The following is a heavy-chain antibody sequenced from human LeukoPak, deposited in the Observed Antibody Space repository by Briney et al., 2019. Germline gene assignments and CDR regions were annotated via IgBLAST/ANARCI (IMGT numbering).Heavy chain of an antibody. Sequence: ASVTVSCTASGYTFTGYYMHWVRQAPGQGLEWMGRINPNSGGTNYAQKFQGRVTMTRDTSISTAYMELSRLRSDDTAVYYCARDLGDFWSGDAYHYGMDVWGQGTTVTVSS. CDR3: ARDLGDFWSGDAYHYGMDV. CDR2: INPNSGGT. J-gene: IGHJ6*02. D-gene: IGHD3-3*01. CDR1: GYTFTGYY. V-gene: IGHV1-2*06.